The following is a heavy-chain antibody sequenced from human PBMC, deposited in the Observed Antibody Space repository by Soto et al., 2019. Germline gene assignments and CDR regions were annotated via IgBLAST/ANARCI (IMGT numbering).Heavy chain of an antibody. Sequence: GGSLRLSCAASGFSFSDYVMHWVRQAPGEGLDWGAFMWYHGRDLFYADSVKGRFTISRDNSKNTLSLQMNSLRAEDTAVYYCARDQGGQSGNFIFDTWGQGTLVNVSS. CDR2: MWYHGRDL. CDR1: GFSFSDYV. D-gene: IGHD3-16*01. CDR3: ARDQGGQSGNFIFDT. J-gene: IGHJ4*02. V-gene: IGHV3-33*01.